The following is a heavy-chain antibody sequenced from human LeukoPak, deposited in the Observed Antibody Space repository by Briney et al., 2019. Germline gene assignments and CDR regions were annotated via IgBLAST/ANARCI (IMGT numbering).Heavy chain of an antibody. Sequence: GGSLRLSCAASGFTFDDYAMHWVRQAPGKGLEWVSGISWNSGSIGYADSVKGRFTISRDNAKNSLYLQMNSLRAEDTALYYCAKGHDMSELAPDYWGQGTLVTVSS. V-gene: IGHV3-9*01. D-gene: IGHD3-10*01. CDR1: GFTFDDYA. J-gene: IGHJ4*02. CDR3: AKGHDMSELAPDY. CDR2: ISWNSGSI.